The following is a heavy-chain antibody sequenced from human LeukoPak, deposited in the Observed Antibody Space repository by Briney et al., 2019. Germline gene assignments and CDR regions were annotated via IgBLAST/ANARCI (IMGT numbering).Heavy chain of an antibody. CDR3: AVVVTATTTVGFDY. V-gene: IGHV1-69*13. J-gene: IGHJ4*02. D-gene: IGHD2-21*02. CDR2: IIPIFGTA. Sequence: GASVKVSCKASGGTFSSYAISWLRQAPGQGLEWMGGIIPIFGTANYAQKFQGRVTITADESTSTAYMELSSLRSEDTAVYYCAVVVTATTTVGFDYWGQGTLVTVSS. CDR1: GGTFSSYA.